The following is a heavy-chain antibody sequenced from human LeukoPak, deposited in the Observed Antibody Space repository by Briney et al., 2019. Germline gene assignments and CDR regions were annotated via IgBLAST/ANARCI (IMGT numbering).Heavy chain of an antibody. CDR1: GFIASNKD. CDR2: IRSDGTT. J-gene: IGHJ4*02. Sequence: AGGSLRLSCAASGFIASNKDMSWVRQAPGKGLEGVSTIRSDGTTDYADSVKGRFTISRDDSKNTVYLQMDSLRVEDTAVYSCARRRGGYGEGELDYWGQGTLVTVSS. CDR3: ARRRGGYGEGELDY. D-gene: IGHD4-17*01. V-gene: IGHV3-66*04.